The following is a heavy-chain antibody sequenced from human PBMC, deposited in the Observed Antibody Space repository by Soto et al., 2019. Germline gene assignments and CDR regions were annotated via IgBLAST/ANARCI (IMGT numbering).Heavy chain of an antibody. CDR1: GVTFSSYA. V-gene: IGHV3-30-3*01. CDR3: ARDDGDALPFDY. Sequence: HPGGSLRLSCAASGVTFSSYAMHWVRQAPGKGLEWVAVISYDGSNKYYADSVKGRFTISRDNSKNTLYLQMNSLRAEDTAVYYCARDDGDALPFDYWGQGTLVTVSS. J-gene: IGHJ4*02. D-gene: IGHD3-10*01. CDR2: ISYDGSNK.